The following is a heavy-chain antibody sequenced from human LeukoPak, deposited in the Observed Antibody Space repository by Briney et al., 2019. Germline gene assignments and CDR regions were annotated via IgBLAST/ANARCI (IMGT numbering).Heavy chain of an antibody. D-gene: IGHD3-3*02. CDR2: IIPIFGTA. J-gene: IGHJ6*02. CDR3: ARDRIFGVVDFRRNYYYYGMDV. V-gene: IGHV1-69*05. Sequence: GASVKVSCKASGGTFSSYAISWVRQAPGQGLEWMGGIIPIFGTANYAQKFQGRVTMTRDMSTSTVYMELSSLRSEDTAVYYCARDRIFGVVDFRRNYYYYGMDVWGQGTTVTVSS. CDR1: GGTFSSYA.